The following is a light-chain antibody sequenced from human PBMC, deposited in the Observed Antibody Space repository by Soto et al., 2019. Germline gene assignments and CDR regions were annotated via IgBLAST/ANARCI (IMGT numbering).Light chain of an antibody. CDR3: QQYDNLPPFT. Sequence: DIQMTQSPSSLSASVGERVTITCQASQDISNYLNWYQQKPGKAPKLLIYDASNLETGVPSRFSGSGSGTDFTFTISSLQPEDIATYYCQQYDNLPPFTFGPGTKLDIK. CDR2: DAS. V-gene: IGKV1-33*01. J-gene: IGKJ3*01. CDR1: QDISNY.